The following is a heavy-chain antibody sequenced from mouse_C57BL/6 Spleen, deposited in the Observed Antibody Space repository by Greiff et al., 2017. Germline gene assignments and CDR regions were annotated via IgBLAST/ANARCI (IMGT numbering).Heavy chain of an antibody. V-gene: IGHV1-50*01. CDR1: GYTFTSYW. CDR2: IDPSDSYT. CDR3: ARRRGGKGPYYIDY. Sequence: VQLQQPGAELVKPGASVKLSCKASGYTFTSYWMQWVKQRPGQGLEWIGEIDPSDSYTNYNQKFKGKATLTVDTSSSTAYMQLSSLTSEDSAVYYCARRRGGKGPYYIDYWGQGTTLTVSS. D-gene: IGHD1-1*01. J-gene: IGHJ2*01.